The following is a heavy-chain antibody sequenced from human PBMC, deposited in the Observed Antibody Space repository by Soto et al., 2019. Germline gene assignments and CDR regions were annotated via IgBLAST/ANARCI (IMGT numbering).Heavy chain of an antibody. CDR1: GASISSGGYY. J-gene: IGHJ6*02. V-gene: IGHV4-31*03. CDR3: AASCVGCGGFNYYGMDV. D-gene: IGHD2-21*01. CDR2: IYYSGTT. Sequence: QVQLQESGPGLVKPSQTLSLTCSVSGASISSGGYYWNWIRQHPGKGLEWIGYIYYSGTTYYNPSLKSRVTISVDTSKTQFSRKLSSVTAADTAVYYCAASCVGCGGFNYYGMDVWGQGTTVTVSS.